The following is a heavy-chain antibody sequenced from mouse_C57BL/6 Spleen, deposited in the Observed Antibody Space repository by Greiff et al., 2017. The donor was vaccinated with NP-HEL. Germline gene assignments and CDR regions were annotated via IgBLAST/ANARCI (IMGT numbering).Heavy chain of an antibody. Sequence: QVQLQQPGAELVRPGSSVKLSCKASGYTFTSYWMHWVKQRPIQGLEWIGNIDPSDSETHFNQKFKDKATLTVDKSSSTAYMQLSSLTSEDSAVYYCARSATYDGYYGHFDVWGTGTTVTVSS. CDR2: IDPSDSET. D-gene: IGHD2-3*01. V-gene: IGHV1-52*01. J-gene: IGHJ1*03. CDR3: ARSATYDGYYGHFDV. CDR1: GYTFTSYW.